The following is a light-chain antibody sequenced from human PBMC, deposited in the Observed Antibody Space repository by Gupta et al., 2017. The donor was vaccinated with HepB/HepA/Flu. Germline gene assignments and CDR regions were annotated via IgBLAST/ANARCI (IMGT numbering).Light chain of an antibody. Sequence: DIVKTQYSDSLAGSQGGRSTINCKSRQSVVYSSDNKNSLAWYQQKPGPPPKLLIYWASTRESGVPDRFSGSGSGTDFTRTISSRQTEDVAVYDCQQYDSSPQFSFGRGTKVEI. CDR1: QSVVYSSDNKNS. CDR3: QQYDSSPQFS. J-gene: IGKJ4*01. V-gene: IGKV4-1*01. CDR2: WAS.